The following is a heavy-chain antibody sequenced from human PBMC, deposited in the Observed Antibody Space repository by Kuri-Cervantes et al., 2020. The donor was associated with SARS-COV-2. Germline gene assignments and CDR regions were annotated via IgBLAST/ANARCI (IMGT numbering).Heavy chain of an antibody. CDR3: AKVAYSYGYPTHYFDY. Sequence: GESLKISCAASGFSFSRSGMHWVRQAPGKGLEWLAVILYDGSDKYYADSVKGRFTISRDNSKNTLYLQMNSLRAEDTAVYYCAKVAYSYGYPTHYFDYWGQGTLVTVSS. D-gene: IGHD5-18*01. J-gene: IGHJ4*02. CDR1: GFSFSRSG. CDR2: ILYDGSDK. V-gene: IGHV3-33*06.